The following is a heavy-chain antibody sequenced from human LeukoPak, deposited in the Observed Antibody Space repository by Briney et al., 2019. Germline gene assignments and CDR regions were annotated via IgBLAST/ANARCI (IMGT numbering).Heavy chain of an antibody. CDR3: ARDRGGYGDYHFDY. CDR1: GYTFSSYS. CDR2: ISSSSRYI. J-gene: IGHJ4*02. Sequence: GGPLRLSCAASGYTFSSYSMNWVRQAPGKGLEWVSSISSSSRYIYYADSVKGRFTISRDNAKNSLYLQMNSLRAEDTAVYYCARDRGGYGDYHFDYWGQGTLVTVSS. V-gene: IGHV3-21*01. D-gene: IGHD4-17*01.